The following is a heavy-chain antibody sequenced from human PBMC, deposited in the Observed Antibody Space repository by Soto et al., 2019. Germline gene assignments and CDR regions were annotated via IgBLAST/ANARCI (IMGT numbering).Heavy chain of an antibody. CDR1: GGFINIRNW. J-gene: IGHJ5*02. D-gene: IGHD3-3*01. CDR3: ARKWWRFGVVPSGGLAP. V-gene: IGHV4-4*02. Sequence: PSETLALGCAFSGGFINIRNWWTWFRQTPGQGLEWIVEIYPSGTTNYNPSLKTRVTISLDKSTNQFSLRLTSVTAADTAVYYCARKWWRFGVVPSGGLAPWGQGSMVTGSS. CDR2: IYPSGTT.